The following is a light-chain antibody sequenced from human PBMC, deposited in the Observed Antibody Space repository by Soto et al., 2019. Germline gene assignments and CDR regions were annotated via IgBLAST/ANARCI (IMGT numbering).Light chain of an antibody. CDR1: QSVPRSY. J-gene: IGKJ5*01. V-gene: IGKV3-20*01. Sequence: EIVLTHSPGTLSLSPVERATLSCRASQSVPRSYLAWYQQEPGQAPRLLIYGTSSRATGIPDRFSGSGSGTDFTLTISRLEPEDFAVFYCQQYGSSITFGQGTRLEIK. CDR2: GTS. CDR3: QQYGSSIT.